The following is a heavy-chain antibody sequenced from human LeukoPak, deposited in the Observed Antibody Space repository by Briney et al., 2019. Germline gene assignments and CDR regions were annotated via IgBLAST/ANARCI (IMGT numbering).Heavy chain of an antibody. CDR1: GLSFGDYY. CDR3: ASVNPYYFDY. V-gene: IGHV3-11*03. Sequence: GGSLRLSCAASGLSFGDYYMYWIRQAPGKGLEWVSFISGSSSDTNYADSVKGRFTISRDNAKNSLYLQMNSLRADDTAVYYCASVNPYYFDYWGQGTLVTVSS. J-gene: IGHJ4*02. CDR2: ISGSSSDT.